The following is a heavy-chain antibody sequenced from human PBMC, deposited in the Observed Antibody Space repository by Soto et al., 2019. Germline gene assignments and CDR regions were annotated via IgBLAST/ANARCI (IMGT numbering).Heavy chain of an antibody. J-gene: IGHJ4*02. Sequence: SETMSLTSTVAGGSISSYYWRWIRQPPGKGLEWIGYIYYSGSTNYNPSLKSRVTISVDTSKNQFSLKLSSVTAADTAVYYCARYRGGSFYFDYLGQGTLVTVSS. D-gene: IGHD1-26*01. CDR1: GGSISSYY. CDR3: ARYRGGSFYFDY. CDR2: IYYSGST. V-gene: IGHV4-59*01.